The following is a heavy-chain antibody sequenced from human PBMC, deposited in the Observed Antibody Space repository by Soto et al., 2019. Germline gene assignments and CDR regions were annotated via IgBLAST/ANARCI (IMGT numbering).Heavy chain of an antibody. V-gene: IGHV3-48*03. CDR1: GFTFNNYE. CDR2: ISSSGSTI. D-gene: IGHD3-10*02. CDR3: ASGTNYVRVEY. J-gene: IGHJ4*02. Sequence: EVQLVESGGGLVQPGGSLRLSCAASGFTFNNYEMNWVRQAPGKGLEWVSYISSSGSTIYYADSVKGRFTISRDNAKNALYLQMNSLRAEDTAVYYCASGTNYVRVEYWGQGTLVTVSS.